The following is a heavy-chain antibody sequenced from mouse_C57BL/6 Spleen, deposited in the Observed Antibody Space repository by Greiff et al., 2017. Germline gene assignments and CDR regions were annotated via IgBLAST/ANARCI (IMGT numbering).Heavy chain of an antibody. J-gene: IGHJ4*01. Sequence: EVQLQQSGPELVKPGASVKIPCKASGYTFTDYNMDWVKQSHGKSLEWIGDINPNNGGTIYNQKFKGKATLTVDKSSSTAYMELRSLTSEDTAVYYCARGVGSSPYYAMDYWGQGTSVTVSS. D-gene: IGHD1-1*01. CDR2: INPNNGGT. CDR1: GYTFTDYN. CDR3: ARGVGSSPYYAMDY. V-gene: IGHV1-18*01.